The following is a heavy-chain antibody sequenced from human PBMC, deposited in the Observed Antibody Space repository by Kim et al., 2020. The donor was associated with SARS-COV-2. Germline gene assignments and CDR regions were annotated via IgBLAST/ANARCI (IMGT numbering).Heavy chain of an antibody. CDR3: ARDPFTGMVRGTHDAFDI. Sequence: ASVKVSCKASGYTFTSYGISWVRQAPGQGLEWMGWISAYNGNTNYAQKLQGRVTMTTDTSTSTAYMELRSLRSDDTAVYYCARDPFTGMVRGTHDAFDIWGQGTMVTVSS. CDR1: GYTFTSYG. CDR2: ISAYNGNT. V-gene: IGHV1-18*04. D-gene: IGHD3-10*01. J-gene: IGHJ3*02.